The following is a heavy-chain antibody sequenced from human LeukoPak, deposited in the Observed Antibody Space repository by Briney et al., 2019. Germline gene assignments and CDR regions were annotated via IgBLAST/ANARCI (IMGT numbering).Heavy chain of an antibody. CDR3: AIPPCSDGYCYFDY. Sequence: ASVKVSCKASRYTFTDYYIHWVRQAPGQGLEWMGWLNPSTGGTNCAQKFQGRVTMTRDTSISTAYMELSRLISDDTAIYYCAIPPCSDGYCYFDYWGQGTLVTVSS. CDR2: LNPSTGGT. J-gene: IGHJ4*02. V-gene: IGHV1-2*02. CDR1: RYTFTDYY. D-gene: IGHD2-15*01.